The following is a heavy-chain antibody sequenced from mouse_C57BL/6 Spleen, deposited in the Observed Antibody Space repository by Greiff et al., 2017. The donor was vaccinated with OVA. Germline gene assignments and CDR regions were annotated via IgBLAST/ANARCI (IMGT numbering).Heavy chain of an antibody. V-gene: IGHV1-80*01. CDR2: IYPGGGDT. D-gene: IGHD2-3*01. CDR3: ARYDGYCFDY. CDR1: GYAFSSYW. J-gene: IGHJ2*01. Sequence: VQLQQSGAGLVKPGASVKISCKASGYAFSSYWMYWVKQRPGKGLEWIGQIYPGGGDTNYNGKFKGKATLTADKSSSTAYMQLSSLTSEDSAVYFCARYDGYCFDYWGQGTTLTVSS.